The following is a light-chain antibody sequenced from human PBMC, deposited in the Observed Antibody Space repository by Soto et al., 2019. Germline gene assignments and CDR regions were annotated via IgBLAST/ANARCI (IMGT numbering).Light chain of an antibody. CDR3: QQYHSYWT. CDR1: QSVSSY. Sequence: EIVLTQSPATLSLSPGERATLSCRASQSVSSYLAWYQQKPGQAPRLLIYDASNRATGIPARFSGSGSGTEFTLTISSLQTDDFSTYYCQQYHSYWTFGQGTKVE. CDR2: DAS. J-gene: IGKJ1*01. V-gene: IGKV3-11*01.